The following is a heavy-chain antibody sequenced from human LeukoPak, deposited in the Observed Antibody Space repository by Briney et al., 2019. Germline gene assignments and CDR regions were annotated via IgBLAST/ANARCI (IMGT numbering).Heavy chain of an antibody. CDR3: ATGVAVASDYGMDV. CDR1: GFTFDDYA. V-gene: IGHV3-43*02. CDR2: ISGDGGST. D-gene: IGHD6-19*01. Sequence: AGGSLRLSCAASGFTFDDYAMHWVRHAPGKGLEGVSLISGDGGSTYYADSVKGRFTISRDNSKNSLYLQMNSLRTEDTALYYCATGVAVASDYGMDVWGQGTTVTVSS. J-gene: IGHJ6*02.